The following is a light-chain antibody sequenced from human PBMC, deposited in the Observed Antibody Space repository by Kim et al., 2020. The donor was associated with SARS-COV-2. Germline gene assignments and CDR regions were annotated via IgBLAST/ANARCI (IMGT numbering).Light chain of an antibody. CDR2: GAS. J-gene: IGKJ5*01. Sequence: VSPGERATLSCRASQSVSSNLAWYQQKPGQAPRLLIYGASTRATGIPARFSDSGSGTEFTLTISSLQSEDFAVYYCQQYNNWPPLFGQGTRLEIK. CDR3: QQYNNWPPL. V-gene: IGKV3-15*01. CDR1: QSVSSN.